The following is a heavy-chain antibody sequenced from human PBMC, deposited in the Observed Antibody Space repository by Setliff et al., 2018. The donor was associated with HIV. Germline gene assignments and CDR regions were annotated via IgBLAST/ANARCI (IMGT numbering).Heavy chain of an antibody. J-gene: IGHJ4*02. D-gene: IGHD3-22*01. V-gene: IGHV4-39*07. Sequence: KLRETLSLTCTVSGGSFSSSSYYWGWIRQPPGKGLEWIGNIYYSGSTYYNSSLKSRVTISKDTSKNQFSLHLSSVTAADTAVYYCARDTYDSRGYFFGYWGQGTLVTAPQ. CDR1: GGSFSSSSYY. CDR3: ARDTYDSRGYFFGY. CDR2: IYYSGST.